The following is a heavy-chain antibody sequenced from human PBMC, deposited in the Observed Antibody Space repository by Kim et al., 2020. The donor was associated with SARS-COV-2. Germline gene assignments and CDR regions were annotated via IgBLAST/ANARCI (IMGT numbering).Heavy chain of an antibody. V-gene: IGHV3-23*01. D-gene: IGHD3-10*01. CDR2: IKGGGGNT. Sequence: GGSLRLSCSASGFTFSNYLLNWVRQAPGKGLEWVSAIKGGGGNTFYADSVKGRITISRDNPKNTLYLQMNSLRAEDTAIYYCAKSQASYLNDAFDVWGRGTRVTVSS. CDR3: AKSQASYLNDAFDV. J-gene: IGHJ3*01. CDR1: GFTFSNYL.